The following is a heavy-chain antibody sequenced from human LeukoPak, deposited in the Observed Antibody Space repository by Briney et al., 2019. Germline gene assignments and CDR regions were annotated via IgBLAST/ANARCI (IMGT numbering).Heavy chain of an antibody. J-gene: IGHJ4*02. V-gene: IGHV5-51*01. CDR3: ARHGTPGTTGQMFDY. CDR2: IYPGDSDT. CDR1: GYSFTSYW. D-gene: IGHD1-7*01. Sequence: GESLKISCKGSGYSFTSYWIGWVRQMPGKGLEGMGIIYPGDSDTRYSPSFQGQVTISADKSTSTAYLQWSSLKASDTAMYSCARHGTPGTTGQMFDYWGQGTLVTVSS.